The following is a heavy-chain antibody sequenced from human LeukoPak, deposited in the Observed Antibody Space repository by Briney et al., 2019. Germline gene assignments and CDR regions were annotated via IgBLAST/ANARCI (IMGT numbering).Heavy chain of an antibody. CDR2: IYYSGST. V-gene: IGHV4-59*08. J-gene: IGHJ5*02. CDR3: ARRRGQSLDP. CDR1: GGSISSHY. Sequence: SETLSLTCTVSGGSISSHYWSWIRQPPGKGLEWIGYIYYSGSTNYNPSLKSRVTISVDTSKNQFSLKLSSVTAADTAVYYCARRRGQSLDPWGQGTLVTVSS.